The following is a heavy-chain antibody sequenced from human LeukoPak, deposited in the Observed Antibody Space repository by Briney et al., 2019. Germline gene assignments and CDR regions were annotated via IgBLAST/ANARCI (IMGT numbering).Heavy chain of an antibody. Sequence: PGGSLRLSCAASGFTFSSYWMHWARQAPGKGLEWVSGINWNGGSTGYADSVKGRFTISRDNAKNSLYLQMNSLRAEDTALYHCAREAYNWNYRYYYYMDVWGKGTTVTVSS. V-gene: IGHV3-20*01. CDR3: AREAYNWNYRYYYYMDV. CDR2: INWNGGST. CDR1: GFTFSSYW. D-gene: IGHD1-7*01. J-gene: IGHJ6*03.